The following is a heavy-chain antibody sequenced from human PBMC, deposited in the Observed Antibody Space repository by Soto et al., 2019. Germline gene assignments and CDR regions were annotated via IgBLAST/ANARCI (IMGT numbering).Heavy chain of an antibody. CDR3: ARAIYVDAFDI. J-gene: IGHJ3*02. CDR1: GFTFSSYA. D-gene: IGHD3-10*02. V-gene: IGHV3-30-3*01. Sequence: GGSLRLSCAASGFTFSSYAMHWVRQAPGKGLEWVAVISYDGSNKYYADSVKGRFTISRDNSKNTLYLQMNSLRAEDTAVYYCARAIYVDAFDIWGQGTMVTVSS. CDR2: ISYDGSNK.